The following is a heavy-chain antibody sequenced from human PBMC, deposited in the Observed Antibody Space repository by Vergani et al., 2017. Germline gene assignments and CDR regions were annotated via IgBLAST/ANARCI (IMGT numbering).Heavy chain of an antibody. CDR3: ARSQGDYWYFDL. J-gene: IGHJ2*01. D-gene: IGHD2-21*01. CDR1: GYSIGSGFY. V-gene: IGHV4-38-2*01. Sequence: QVRLEESGPGLVKPSGTPSLTCSVSGYSIGSGFYWAWIRQSPGEGLQWLTSINNRGKPYHNPSLKSRVSVSLDTSKNRFSLNLTSVTATDTAVYYCARSQGDYWYFDLWGPGSLVTVSS. CDR2: INNRGKP.